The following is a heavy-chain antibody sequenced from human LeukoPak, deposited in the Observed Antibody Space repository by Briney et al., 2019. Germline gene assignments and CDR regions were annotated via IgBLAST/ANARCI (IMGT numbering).Heavy chain of an antibody. CDR1: GYTFTGYY. J-gene: IGHJ6*02. CDR2: INPNSGGT. CDR3: ARGLRGGSYYYGMDV. V-gene: IGHV1-2*02. Sequence: GASVKVSCKASGYTFTGYYMHWARQAPGQGLEWVGWINPNSGGTNYAQKFQGRVTMTRDTSISTAYMELSRLRSDDTAVYYCARGLRGGSYYYGMDVWGQGTTVTVSS. D-gene: IGHD1-26*01.